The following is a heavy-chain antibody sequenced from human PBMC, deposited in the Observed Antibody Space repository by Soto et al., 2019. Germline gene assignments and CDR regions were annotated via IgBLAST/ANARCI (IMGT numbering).Heavy chain of an antibody. V-gene: IGHV1-18*01. J-gene: IGHJ4*02. CDR2: ISTYNGNP. CDR1: GYIFTSQE. Sequence: GASVKVSCKASGYIFTSQEISWVRQAPGQGLEWMGWISTYNGNPNYAQKLQGRVTMTTNTSTTTAFLELRSLTSDDTAVYYCARGRTRALDYWGQGTPVTVSS. D-gene: IGHD1-7*01. CDR3: ARGRTRALDY.